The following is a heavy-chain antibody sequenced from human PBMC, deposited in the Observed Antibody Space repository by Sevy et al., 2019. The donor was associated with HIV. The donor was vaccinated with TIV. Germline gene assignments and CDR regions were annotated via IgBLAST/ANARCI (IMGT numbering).Heavy chain of an antibody. V-gene: IGHV3-23*01. Sequence: GESLKISCAASGFTFSSYAMSWVRQAPGKGLEWVSAISGSGGSTYYAGSVKGRFTISRDNSKNTLYLQMNSLRAEDTAVYYCAKDTSASGYDLYYFDYWGQGTLVTVSS. D-gene: IGHD5-12*01. CDR3: AKDTSASGYDLYYFDY. CDR1: GFTFSSYA. CDR2: ISGSGGST. J-gene: IGHJ4*02.